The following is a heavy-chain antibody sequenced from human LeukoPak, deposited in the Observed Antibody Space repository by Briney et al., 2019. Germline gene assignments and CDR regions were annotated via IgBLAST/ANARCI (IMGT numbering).Heavy chain of an antibody. CDR3: AKAAGTTLDY. V-gene: IGHV3-30*18. D-gene: IGHD1-1*01. CDR1: GFTFSSYG. Sequence: GGSLRLSCAASGFTFSSYGMHWVRQAPGKGLEWVAVISYDGSNKHYADSVKGRFTISRDNSKNTLYLQMNSLRAEDTAVYYCAKAAGTTLDYWGQGTLVTVSS. CDR2: ISYDGSNK. J-gene: IGHJ4*02.